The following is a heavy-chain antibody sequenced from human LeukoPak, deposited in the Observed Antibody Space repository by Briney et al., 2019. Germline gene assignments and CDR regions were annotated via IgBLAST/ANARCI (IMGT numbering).Heavy chain of an antibody. J-gene: IGHJ5*02. Sequence: SETRSFTCTVSGGSISSYYWSWIRQPPGKGLKWIGYIYYSGSTNYNPSLKSRVTISVDTSKNQFSLKLSSVTAADTAVYYCAREGYCSGGSCHNWFDPWGQGTLVTVSS. D-gene: IGHD2-15*01. CDR2: IYYSGST. CDR1: GGSISSYY. CDR3: AREGYCSGGSCHNWFDP. V-gene: IGHV4-59*01.